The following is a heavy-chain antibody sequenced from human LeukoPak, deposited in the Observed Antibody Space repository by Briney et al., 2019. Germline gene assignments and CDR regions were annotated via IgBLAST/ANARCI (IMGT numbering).Heavy chain of an antibody. CDR1: GYSFTSYW. D-gene: IGHD3-10*01. J-gene: IGHJ4*02. CDR2: IYPGDSDT. V-gene: IGHV5-51*01. CDR3: ARSSVRGVFIIDLQMDY. Sequence: GESLKISCKGSGYSFTSYWIGWVRQMPGKGLEWMGIIYPGDSDTRYSPSFQGQVTISADKSISTAYLQWSSLKASDTAMYYCARSSVRGVFIIDLQMDYWGQGTLVTVSS.